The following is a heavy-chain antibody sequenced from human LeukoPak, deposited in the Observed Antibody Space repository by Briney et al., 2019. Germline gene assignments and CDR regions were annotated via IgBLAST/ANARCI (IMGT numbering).Heavy chain of an antibody. J-gene: IGHJ4*02. Sequence: GGSLRLSCAASGFTFSSYAMSWVRQAPGKGLEWVSAISGSGGSTYYADSVKGRFTISRDNSKNTLYLQMNSLKAEDTAVYYCAKAGSMATWTYFDYWGQGTLVTVSS. CDR2: ISGSGGST. CDR1: GFTFSSYA. D-gene: IGHD5-12*01. V-gene: IGHV3-23*01. CDR3: AKAGSMATWTYFDY.